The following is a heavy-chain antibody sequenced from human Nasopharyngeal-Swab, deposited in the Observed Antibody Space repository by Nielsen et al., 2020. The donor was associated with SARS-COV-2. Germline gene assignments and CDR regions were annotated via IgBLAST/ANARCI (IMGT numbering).Heavy chain of an antibody. J-gene: IGHJ5*02. V-gene: IGHV4-59*01. D-gene: IGHD5-12*01. Sequence: SETLSPTCTVSGGSISSYYWSWIRQPPGKGLEWIGYIYYSGSTNYNPSLKSRVTISVDTSKNQFSLKLSSVTAADTAVYYCARESGGDSGWFDPWGQGTLVTVSS. CDR3: ARESGGDSGWFDP. CDR2: IYYSGST. CDR1: GGSISSYY.